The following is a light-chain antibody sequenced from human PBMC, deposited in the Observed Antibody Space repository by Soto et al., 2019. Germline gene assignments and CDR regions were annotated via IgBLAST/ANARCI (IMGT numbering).Light chain of an antibody. Sequence: EIVLTQSPGTLSLSPGERATLSCRASQSVGNNYLAWYQQQPGQAPRFLIYDASSRATGIPDRFSGSGSGTDFTLTISRLEPEDFAVYYCQQYGSTPLTFGGGTKVEIK. CDR3: QQYGSTPLT. CDR1: QSVGNNY. CDR2: DAS. J-gene: IGKJ4*01. V-gene: IGKV3-20*01.